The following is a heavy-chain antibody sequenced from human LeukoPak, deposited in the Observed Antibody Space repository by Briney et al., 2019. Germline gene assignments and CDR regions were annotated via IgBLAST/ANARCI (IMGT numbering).Heavy chain of an antibody. CDR2: ISYDGSNK. CDR3: AKVERPGYYGSGSYLDY. J-gene: IGHJ4*02. V-gene: IGHV3-30*18. Sequence: GGSLRLSCAASGFTFSSYGMHWVRQAPGKGLEWVAVISYDGSNKYYADSVKGRFTISRDNSKNTLYLQMNSLRAEDTAVYYCAKVERPGYYGSGSYLDYWGQGTLVTVSS. D-gene: IGHD3-10*01. CDR1: GFTFSSYG.